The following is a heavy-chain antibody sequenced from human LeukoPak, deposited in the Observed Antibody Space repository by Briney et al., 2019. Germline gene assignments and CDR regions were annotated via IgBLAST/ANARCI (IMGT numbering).Heavy chain of an antibody. V-gene: IGHV1-2*02. J-gene: IGHJ3*02. Sequence: ASVKVSCKASGYTFTGYYMHWVRQAPGQGLEWMGWINPNSGGTNYAQKFQGRVTMTRDTSISTAYMELSRLRSDDTAVYYCAIRSGGSCYWSPWCPFDIWGQGTMVTVSS. D-gene: IGHD2-15*01. CDR2: INPNSGGT. CDR1: GYTFTGYY. CDR3: AIRSGGSCYWSPWCPFDI.